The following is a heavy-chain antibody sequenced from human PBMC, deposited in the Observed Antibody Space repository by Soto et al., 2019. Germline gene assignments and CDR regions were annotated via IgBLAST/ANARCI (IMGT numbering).Heavy chain of an antibody. J-gene: IGHJ4*02. Sequence: ASVKVSCKASGYTFTSYAIHWVRQAPGQRLEWMGWINAGNGNTKYSQKFQGRVTITRDTYASTAYMELSSLRFEDMTVYYCARGLGGPGSYSDYWGQGTLVTVSS. V-gene: IGHV1-3*01. CDR2: INAGNGNT. CDR1: GYTFTSYA. CDR3: ARGLGGPGSYSDY. D-gene: IGHD3-10*01.